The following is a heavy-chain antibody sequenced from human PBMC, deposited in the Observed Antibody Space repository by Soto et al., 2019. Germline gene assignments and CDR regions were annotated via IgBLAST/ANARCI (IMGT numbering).Heavy chain of an antibody. CDR1: GFTFSLAW. J-gene: IGHJ3*01. V-gene: IGHV3-15*07. CDR2: IKSEGSGGTT. Sequence: PGGSLRLSCAGSGFTFSLAWMNWVRQAPGKGLEWVGRIKSEGSGGTTDYAAPVKGRFTISRDDSINTLYLQMNNLKTEDTAVYDCTHSWTFYSDNTGWGQGKMVTFSS. CDR3: THSWTFYSDNTG. D-gene: IGHD3-22*01.